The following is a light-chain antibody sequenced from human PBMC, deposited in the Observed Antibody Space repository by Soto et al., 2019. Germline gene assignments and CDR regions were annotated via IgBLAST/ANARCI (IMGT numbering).Light chain of an antibody. CDR3: QQYGTSPYT. CDR2: DAA. Sequence: EFVLTRSPGTLSLSPGERATLSCRASQNVRSNYLAWYQQRPGQAPRLLMYDAASRPGGIPDRFSGSGSGTDFTLTISRLEPEDFAVYYCQQYGTSPYTFGHGTKLEIK. CDR1: QNVRSNY. J-gene: IGKJ2*01. V-gene: IGKV3-20*01.